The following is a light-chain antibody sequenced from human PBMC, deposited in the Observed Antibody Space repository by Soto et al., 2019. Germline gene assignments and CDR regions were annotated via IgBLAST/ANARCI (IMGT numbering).Light chain of an antibody. CDR2: DNN. Sequence: QSVLTQPPSVSAAPGQKVTISCSGSSSNIGGNSVSWYQQVPGTAPKLLIYDNNKRPSGIPDRFSGSKSGTSATLGITGPQTGDEADYYCAACDSSLRAGVFGTGTKLTVL. J-gene: IGLJ1*01. CDR3: AACDSSLRAGV. V-gene: IGLV1-51*01. CDR1: SSNIGGNS.